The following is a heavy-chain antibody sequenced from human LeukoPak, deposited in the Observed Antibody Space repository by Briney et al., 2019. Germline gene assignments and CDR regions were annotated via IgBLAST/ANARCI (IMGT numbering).Heavy chain of an antibody. J-gene: IGHJ3*02. CDR2: IYYSGST. CDR1: GGSISSYY. CDR3: TNYYYSSGYYAFDM. V-gene: IGHV4-59*12. Sequence: SETLSLTCTVSGGSISSYYWSWIRQPPGKGLEWIGYIYYSGSTNYNPSLKSRFTISRDNAKNSLYLQMNSLRAEDTAVYYCTNYYYSSGYYAFDMWGQGTMVTVSS. D-gene: IGHD3-22*01.